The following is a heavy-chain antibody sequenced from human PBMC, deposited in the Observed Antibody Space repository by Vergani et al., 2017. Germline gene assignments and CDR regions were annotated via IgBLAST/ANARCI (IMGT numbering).Heavy chain of an antibody. D-gene: IGHD5-24*01. V-gene: IGHV3-11*01. J-gene: IGHJ3*02. CDR1: GTSISGSSDY. CDR3: ARDHRDYNNYPGTFDI. CDR2: ISNSGNPI. Sequence: QLQLQESGPGLLKPSETLSLTCSVSGTSISGSSDYWGWIRQPPGKGLEWVSYISNSGNPIEYADSVKGRFSISRDNAKSSLFLQMDSLRAEDTAVYYCARDHRDYNNYPGTFDIWGQGSMVTVSS.